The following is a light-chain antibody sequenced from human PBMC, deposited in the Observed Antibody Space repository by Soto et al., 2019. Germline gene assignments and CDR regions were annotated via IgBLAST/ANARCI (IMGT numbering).Light chain of an antibody. J-gene: IGLJ2*01. Sequence: QPVLTQPPSASGSPGQSVTISCAGTSSDVGGYNFVSWYQQHPGKVPKLMIYEVIKRPPGVPDRFSGSKSGNTASLTVSGLHAEDEADYYCSSYSGSDNFVVFGGGTKVTVL. CDR2: EVI. CDR3: SSYSGSDNFVV. CDR1: SSDVGGYNF. V-gene: IGLV2-8*01.